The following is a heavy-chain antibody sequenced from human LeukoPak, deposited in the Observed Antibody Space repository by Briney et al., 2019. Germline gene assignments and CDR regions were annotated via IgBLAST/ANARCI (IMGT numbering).Heavy chain of an antibody. Sequence: GGSLRLSCAASGFTFSNYAMSWVRQAPGKGLEWVSAITGSGGNTYYADSVKGRFTISRDNSKNTLYLQMNSLRAEDTAVYYCAKWGDFDVLTGYYIPDFWGQGTLVTVSS. V-gene: IGHV3-23*01. CDR3: AKWGDFDVLTGYYIPDF. J-gene: IGHJ4*02. CDR1: GFTFSNYA. D-gene: IGHD3-9*01. CDR2: ITGSGGNT.